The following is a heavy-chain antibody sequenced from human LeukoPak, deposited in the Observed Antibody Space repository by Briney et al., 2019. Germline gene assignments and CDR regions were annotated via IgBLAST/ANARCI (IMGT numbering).Heavy chain of an antibody. CDR2: ISYDGSNK. Sequence: PGGSLRLSCAASGFTFSSYAMHWVRQAPGKGLEWVAVISYDGSNKYYADSVKGRFTISRDNSKNTLYLQMNSLRAEDTAVYYCARDGIVGEFDYWGQGTLVTVSS. V-gene: IGHV3-30-3*01. CDR1: GFTFSSYA. D-gene: IGHD1-26*01. J-gene: IGHJ4*02. CDR3: ARDGIVGEFDY.